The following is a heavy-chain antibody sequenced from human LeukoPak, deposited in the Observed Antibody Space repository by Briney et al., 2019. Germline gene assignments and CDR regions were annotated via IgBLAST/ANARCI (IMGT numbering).Heavy chain of an antibody. V-gene: IGHV4-34*01. D-gene: IGHD6-19*01. CDR3: ARIRHSSGWAFDY. J-gene: IGHJ4*01. CDR2: INHRRST. CDR1: GASFSDYY. Sequence: SETLSLTCGVYGASFSDYYWSWIRQPPGKGLEWIGEINHRRSTNYNPSLESRVTISVDTSKKQFSLKVNSVTVADAAVYYCARIRHSSGWAFDYWGHGTLVTVSS.